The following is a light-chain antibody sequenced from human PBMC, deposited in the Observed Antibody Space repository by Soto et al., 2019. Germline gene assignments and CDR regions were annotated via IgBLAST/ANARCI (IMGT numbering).Light chain of an antibody. CDR1: QSVSSY. V-gene: IGKV3-11*01. CDR2: DAS. Sequence: EIVLTQSPAPLSLSPGERATLSCTASQSVSSYSAWYQHKPGQAPRLLIYDASNRATGSPASFSASGSGTDFTFTLSSLEPEDFAVYYCQHRSSYSPSFTFGHGIKVYIK. J-gene: IGKJ3*01. CDR3: QHRSSYSPSFT.